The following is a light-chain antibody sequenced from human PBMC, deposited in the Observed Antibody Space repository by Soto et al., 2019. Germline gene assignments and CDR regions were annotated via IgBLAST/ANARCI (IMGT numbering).Light chain of an antibody. CDR2: SHD. J-gene: IGLJ3*02. CDR3: IAWDDSLKGPV. V-gene: IGLV1-44*01. Sequence: QSVLTQPPSASGTPGQRVTISCSGSSSYIGRNAVNWYQQVPGTAPKLLIYSHDQRPSGVPDRFSGSKSGTSASLAISGLQSEDEANYYCIAWDDSLKGPVFGGGTKLTV. CDR1: SSYIGRNA.